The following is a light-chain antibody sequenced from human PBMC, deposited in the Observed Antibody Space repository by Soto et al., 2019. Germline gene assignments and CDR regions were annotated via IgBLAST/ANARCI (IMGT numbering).Light chain of an antibody. CDR1: QRITTY. Sequence: IQMTQSPSSLSASVGDRVTITCRASQRITTYLNWYQQKPGKAPKLLISTAATLQGGVPSRFSSSGSGTDFTLTINTLQPEDFATYFCQQSYSTPYTFGQGTKLEIK. CDR2: TAA. CDR3: QQSYSTPYT. J-gene: IGKJ2*01. V-gene: IGKV1-39*01.